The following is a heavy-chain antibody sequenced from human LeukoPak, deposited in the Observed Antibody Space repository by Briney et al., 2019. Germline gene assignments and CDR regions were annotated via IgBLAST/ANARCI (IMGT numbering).Heavy chain of an antibody. J-gene: IGHJ4*02. CDR2: INPSGGST. V-gene: IGHV1-46*01. D-gene: IGHD4-11*01. Sequence: GASVKVSRKASGYTFTSHYMHWVRQPPGQGLEWVGIINPSGGSTSYAQKFQGRGTMTRDMSTSTVYMELSSLRSEDTAVYYCARGRGYSNSRFDYWGQGTPVTVSS. CDR3: ARGRGYSNSRFDY. CDR1: GYTFTSHY.